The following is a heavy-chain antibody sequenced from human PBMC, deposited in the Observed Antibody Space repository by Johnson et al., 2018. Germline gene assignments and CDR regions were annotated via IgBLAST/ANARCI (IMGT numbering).Heavy chain of an antibody. CDR2: ISWNSGSI. Sequence: VQLLESGGGVVQPGRSLRLSCAASGFTFDDYAMHWVRQAPGKGLEWVSGISWNSGSIGYADSVKGRFTISRDNAKNSLYLQMNSLRAEDTALYYCAKDSFEYSSSSGAFDIWGQGTMVTVSS. CDR3: AKDSFEYSSSSGAFDI. V-gene: IGHV3-9*01. J-gene: IGHJ3*02. D-gene: IGHD6-6*01. CDR1: GFTFDDYA.